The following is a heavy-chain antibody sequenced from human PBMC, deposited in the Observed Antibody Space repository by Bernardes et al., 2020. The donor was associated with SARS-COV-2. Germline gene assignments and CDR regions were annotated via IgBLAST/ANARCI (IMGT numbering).Heavy chain of an antibody. Sequence: ASVKVSCKVSGYTLTELSMHWVRHAPGKGLEWMGGFDPEDGETIYAQKFQGRVTMTEDTSTDTAYMELSSLRSEDTAVYYCATSDYGGNSGFFYYYGMDVWGQGTTVTVSS. V-gene: IGHV1-24*01. J-gene: IGHJ6*02. CDR3: ATSDYGGNSGFFYYYGMDV. CDR1: GYTLTELS. CDR2: FDPEDGET. D-gene: IGHD4-17*01.